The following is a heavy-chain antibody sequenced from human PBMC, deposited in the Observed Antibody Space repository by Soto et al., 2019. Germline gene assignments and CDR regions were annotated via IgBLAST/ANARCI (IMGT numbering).Heavy chain of an antibody. CDR3: AKGGRGVITPYYYYGMDV. J-gene: IGHJ6*02. V-gene: IGHV3-23*01. CDR1: GFTFSSYA. Sequence: GGSLRLSCAASGFTFSSYAMSWVRQAPGKGLEWVSAISGSGGSTYYADSVKGRFTISRDNSKNTLYLQMNSLRAEDTAVYYCAKGGRGVITPYYYYGMDVWGQGTTVTVSS. D-gene: IGHD3-10*01. CDR2: ISGSGGST.